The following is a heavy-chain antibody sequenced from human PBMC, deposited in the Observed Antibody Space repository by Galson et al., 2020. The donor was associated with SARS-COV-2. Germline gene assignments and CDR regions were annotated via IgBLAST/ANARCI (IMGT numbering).Heavy chain of an antibody. D-gene: IGHD3-22*01. CDR3: AKDLNNYYYDSSGYDY. J-gene: IGHJ4*02. V-gene: IGHV3-30*18. CDR2: ISYDGSNK. CDR1: GFTFSSYG. Sequence: GGSLRLSCAASGFTFSSYGMHWVRQAPGKGLGWVAVISYDGSNKYYADSVKGRFTISRDNSKNTLYLQMNSLRAEDTAVYYCAKDLNNYYYDSSGYDYWGQGTLVTVSS.